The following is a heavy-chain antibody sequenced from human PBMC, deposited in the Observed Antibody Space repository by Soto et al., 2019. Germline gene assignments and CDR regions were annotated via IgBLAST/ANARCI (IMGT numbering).Heavy chain of an antibody. J-gene: IGHJ5*02. CDR2: IDRDGGGT. CDR1: GFTFSSYW. Sequence: HPGGSLRLSCVASGFTFSSYWIHWVRHIPGKGLLWVSRIDRDGGGTDYADSVKGRVTVSRDNAKDTVYLQMNSLRGEDTAVYYCARDDPGRPELFDLWGQGTLVTVSS. V-gene: IGHV3-74*01. CDR3: ARDDPGRPELFDL. D-gene: IGHD1-7*01.